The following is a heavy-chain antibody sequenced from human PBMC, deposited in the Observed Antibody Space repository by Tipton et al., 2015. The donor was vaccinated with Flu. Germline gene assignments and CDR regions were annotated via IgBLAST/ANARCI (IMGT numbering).Heavy chain of an antibody. CDR2: INHSGST. Sequence: LRLSCAVYGGSFSGYYWSWIRQPPGKGLEWIGEINHSGSTNYNPSLKSRVTISVDTSKNQFSLKLSSVTAADTAVYYCARWDDAFDIWGQGTMVTVSS. CDR1: GGSFSGYY. V-gene: IGHV4-34*01. D-gene: IGHD1-26*01. J-gene: IGHJ3*02. CDR3: ARWDDAFDI.